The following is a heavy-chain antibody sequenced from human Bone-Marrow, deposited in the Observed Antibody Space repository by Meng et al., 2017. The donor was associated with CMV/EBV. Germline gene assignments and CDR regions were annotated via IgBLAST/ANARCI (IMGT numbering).Heavy chain of an antibody. CDR1: GYTFTSYD. CDR2: MNPNSGNT. D-gene: IGHD4-23*01. V-gene: IGHV1-8*01. CDR3: ARNGAYGGNDAFDI. Sequence: SVKVSCKGSGYTFTSYDINWVRQATGQGLEWMGWMNPNSGNTGYAQKFQGRVTMTRNTSISTAYMELSSLRSEDTAVYYCARNGAYGGNDAFDIWGQGTMVTVSS. J-gene: IGHJ3*02.